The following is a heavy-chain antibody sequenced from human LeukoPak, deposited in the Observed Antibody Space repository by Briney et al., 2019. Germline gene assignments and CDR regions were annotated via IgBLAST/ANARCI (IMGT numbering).Heavy chain of an antibody. CDR2: INPNSGGT. Sequence: ASVKVPCKASGYTFTGYYMHWVRQAPGQGLEWMGWINPNSGGTNYAQKFQGRVTMTRDTSISTAYMELSRLRSDDTAVYYCARDSGQVVRGVIEWFDPWGQGTLVTVSS. J-gene: IGHJ5*02. V-gene: IGHV1-2*02. CDR3: ARDSGQVVRGVIEWFDP. CDR1: GYTFTGYY. D-gene: IGHD3-10*01.